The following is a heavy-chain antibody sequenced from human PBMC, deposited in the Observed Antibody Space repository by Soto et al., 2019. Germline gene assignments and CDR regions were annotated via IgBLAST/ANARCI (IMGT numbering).Heavy chain of an antibody. CDR3: ASSITIFGVDRPSEY. V-gene: IGHV1-69*13. J-gene: IGHJ4*02. D-gene: IGHD3-3*01. CDR1: GGTFSGYA. CDR2: IIPIFGTA. Sequence: ASVKVSCKASGGTFSGYAISWVRQAPGQGLEWMGGIIPIFGTANYAQKFQGRVTITADESTSTAYMELSSLRSEDTAVYYCASSITIFGVDRPSEYWGQGTLVTVSS.